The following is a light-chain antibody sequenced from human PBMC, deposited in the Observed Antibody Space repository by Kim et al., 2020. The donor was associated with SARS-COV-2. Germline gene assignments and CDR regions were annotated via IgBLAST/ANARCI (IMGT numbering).Light chain of an antibody. CDR3: QHYNSYPIT. Sequence: ASVGDRATITCRAGQGIRNDLAWLQQRPGKAPKSLFYAASSLQNGVPSRFSGSGSGTDFTLTISSLQPEDFATYYCQHYNSYPITFGQGTRLEIK. V-gene: IGKV1-16*01. J-gene: IGKJ5*01. CDR2: AAS. CDR1: QGIRND.